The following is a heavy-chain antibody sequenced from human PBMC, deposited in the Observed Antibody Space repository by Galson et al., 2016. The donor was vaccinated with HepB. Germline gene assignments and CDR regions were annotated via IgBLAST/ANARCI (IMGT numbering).Heavy chain of an antibody. J-gene: IGHJ4*02. V-gene: IGHV4-61*09. CDR2: MDTSGST. D-gene: IGHD3-10*01. CDR1: GVSVRSGNYY. Sequence: TLSLTCTVSGVSVRSGNYYWSWIRQPAGKGLEWIGHMDTSGSTNYNPSLESRVTISPGTATNQFSLGLSSVTAADTAVYHCAREGFGAPGAVAWVVFDYWGQGTLVTVSS. CDR3: AREGFGAPGAVAWVVFDY.